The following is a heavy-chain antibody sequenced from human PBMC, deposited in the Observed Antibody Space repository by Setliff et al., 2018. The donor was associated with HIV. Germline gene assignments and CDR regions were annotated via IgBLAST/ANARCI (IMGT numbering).Heavy chain of an antibody. CDR1: GGTFSTYT. CDR2: IIPIFGTP. CDR3: ARSVWAVVVPTDPAVDAFAI. Sequence: SVKVSCKTSGGTFSTYTIAWVRQAPGQGLEWMGRIIPIFGTPNYAQKFQGKVTITADKSTSTVYLDLRSLTSEDTAMYYCARSVWAVVVPTDPAVDAFAIWGQGTMVTVSS. D-gene: IGHD2-2*01. J-gene: IGHJ3*02. V-gene: IGHV1-69*08.